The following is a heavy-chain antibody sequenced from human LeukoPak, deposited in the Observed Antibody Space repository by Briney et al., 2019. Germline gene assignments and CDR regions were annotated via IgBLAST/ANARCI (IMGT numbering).Heavy chain of an antibody. J-gene: IGHJ6*03. D-gene: IGHD6-6*01. V-gene: IGHV4-38-2*02. CDR2: IYHSGST. Sequence: SETLSLTCTVSGYSISSGYYWGWIRQPPGKGLEWIGSIYHSGSTYYNPSLKSRVTISVDTSKNQFSLKLSSVTAADTAVYYCARVRRGSSSPNYYYYYMDVWGKGTTVTVSS. CDR1: GYSISSGYY. CDR3: ARVRRGSSSPNYYYYYMDV.